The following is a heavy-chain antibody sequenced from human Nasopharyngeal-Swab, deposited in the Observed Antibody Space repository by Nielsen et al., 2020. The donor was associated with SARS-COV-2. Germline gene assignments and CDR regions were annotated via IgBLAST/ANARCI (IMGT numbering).Heavy chain of an antibody. Sequence: ETLSLPCAASGFTFSSYSMNWVRQAPGKGLEWVSYISSSSSTIYYADSVKGRFTISRDNAKNSLYLQMNSLRDEDTAVYYCARDLSIGRYFDLYGMDVWGQGTTVTVSS. CDR3: ARDLSIGRYFDLYGMDV. D-gene: IGHD3-9*01. J-gene: IGHJ6*02. V-gene: IGHV3-48*02. CDR2: ISSSSSTI. CDR1: GFTFSSYS.